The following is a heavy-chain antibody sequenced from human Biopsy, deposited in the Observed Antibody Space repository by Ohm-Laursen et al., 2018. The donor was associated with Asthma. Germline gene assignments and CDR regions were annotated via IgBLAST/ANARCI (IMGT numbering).Heavy chain of an antibody. D-gene: IGHD6-19*01. CDR3: ARDSRGAGPDFDS. Sequence: TLSLTCCVSGDSISVHYWWAWIRQPPGKGLEWIGYIYYSGTTNYDPSLRGRVTISVNTSKNQFSLKLSSVSAADTAVYFCARDSRGAGPDFDSWGQGTLVTVSS. V-gene: IGHV4-59*11. CDR1: GDSISVHY. J-gene: IGHJ4*02. CDR2: IYYSGTT.